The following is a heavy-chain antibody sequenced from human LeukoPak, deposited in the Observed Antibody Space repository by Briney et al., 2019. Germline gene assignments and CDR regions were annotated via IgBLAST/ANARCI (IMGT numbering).Heavy chain of an antibody. CDR3: ARERGYCSGGSCGTIYFDY. V-gene: IGHV3-33*01. CDR2: IWYDRSNK. D-gene: IGHD2-15*01. J-gene: IGHJ4*02. Sequence: GGSLRLSCAASGFTFSSYGMHWVRQAPGKGLEWVAVIWYDRSNKYYADSVKGRFTISRDNSKNTLYLQMNSLRAEDTAVYYCARERGYCSGGSCGTIYFDYWGQGTLVTVSS. CDR1: GFTFSSYG.